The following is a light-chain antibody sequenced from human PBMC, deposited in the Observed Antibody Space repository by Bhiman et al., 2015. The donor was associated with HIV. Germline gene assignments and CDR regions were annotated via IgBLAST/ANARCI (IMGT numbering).Light chain of an antibody. Sequence: NFMLTQPHSVSESPGKTVTISCTRSSGSIASKYVQWYQQRPGSSPTTVIYEDNQRPSGVPDRFSGSIDSSSNSASLTISGLKTEDEADYYCQSYDSSNPLVFGGGTKLTVL. CDR3: QSYDSSNPLV. CDR1: SGSIASKY. V-gene: IGLV6-57*01. CDR2: EDN. J-gene: IGLJ3*02.